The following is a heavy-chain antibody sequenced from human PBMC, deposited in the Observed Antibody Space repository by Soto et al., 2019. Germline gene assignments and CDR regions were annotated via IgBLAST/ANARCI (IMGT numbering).Heavy chain of an antibody. V-gene: IGHV1-69*13. J-gene: IGHJ6*02. Sequence: SVKVSCKASGGTFSSYAISWVRQAPGQGLEWMGGIIPIFGTANYAQKFQGRVTITADESTSTAYMELSSLRSEDTAVYYCARGHYGSGSSGYYYYGMDVWGQGTTVTVSS. CDR1: GGTFSSYA. CDR3: ARGHYGSGSSGYYYYGMDV. CDR2: IIPIFGTA. D-gene: IGHD3-10*01.